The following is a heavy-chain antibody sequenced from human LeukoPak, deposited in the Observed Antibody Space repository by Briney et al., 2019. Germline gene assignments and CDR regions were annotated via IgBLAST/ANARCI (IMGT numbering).Heavy chain of an antibody. Sequence: SETLSLTYNVSGASISDYYWSWIRQSPTRGLEWIGYVSSRGATNNNPSLKSRVTTSAHTSENQLSLKLTSVTAADTAVYYCARAQKTMLSRAVYFFDFWGQGLLVTVSS. CDR2: VSSRGAT. J-gene: IGHJ4*02. V-gene: IGHV4-59*01. CDR1: GASISDYY. CDR3: ARAQKTMLSRAVYFFDF. D-gene: IGHD2-2*01.